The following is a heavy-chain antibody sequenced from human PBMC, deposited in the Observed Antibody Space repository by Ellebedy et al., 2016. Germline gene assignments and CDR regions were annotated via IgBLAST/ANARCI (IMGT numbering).Heavy chain of an antibody. CDR3: ARIVAYNWFDP. V-gene: IGHV4-59*13. Sequence: SETLSLTXTVSGGSISSYYWSWIRQPPGKGLEWIGYIYYSGSTNYNPSLKSRVTISVDTSKNQFSLKLSSVTAADTAVYYCARIVAYNWFDPWGQGTLVTVSS. D-gene: IGHD2-15*01. CDR2: IYYSGST. J-gene: IGHJ5*02. CDR1: GGSISSYY.